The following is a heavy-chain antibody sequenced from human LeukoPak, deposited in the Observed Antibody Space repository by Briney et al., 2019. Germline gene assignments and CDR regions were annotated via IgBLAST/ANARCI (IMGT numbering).Heavy chain of an antibody. D-gene: IGHD1-26*01. CDR1: EFPFSSYE. J-gene: IGHJ4*02. CDR3: ARMGGGGYYFDY. Sequence: PGGSLRLSCAASEFPFSSYEMNGVRQAPGKGLEWVSYIGASGGPTFYADSVKGRFTISRDNAKNSLYLQMNSLRAEDTALYYCARMGGGGYYFDYWGQGTLVTVSP. CDR2: IGASGGPT. V-gene: IGHV3-48*03.